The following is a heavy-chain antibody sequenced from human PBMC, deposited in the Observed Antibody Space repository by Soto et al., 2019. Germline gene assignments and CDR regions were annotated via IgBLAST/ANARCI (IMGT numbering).Heavy chain of an antibody. D-gene: IGHD3-10*01. CDR2: ISYDGSNK. J-gene: IGHJ4*02. CDR1: GFTFSSYG. Sequence: QVQLVESGGGVVQPGRSLSLSCAASGFTFSSYGMHWVRQAPGKGLEWVAVISYDGSNKYYEDSVKGRFTISRENSKNTLYLQMNSLRAEYTAVYYCAKVITLWFGELSDFDDWGQGNLVTGSS. V-gene: IGHV3-30*18. CDR3: AKVITLWFGELSDFDD.